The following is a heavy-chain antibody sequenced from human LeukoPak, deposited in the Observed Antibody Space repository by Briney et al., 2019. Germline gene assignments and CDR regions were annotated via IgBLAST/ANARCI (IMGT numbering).Heavy chain of an antibody. Sequence: SETLSLTCAVYGGSFSGYYWSWIRQPAGKGLEWIGSIYHSGSTYYNPSLKSRVTISVDTSKNQFSLKLSSVTAADTAVYYCARETIDITVTVVVRMGDAFDIWGQGTMITVSS. CDR3: ARETIDITVTVVVRMGDAFDI. CDR1: GGSFSGYY. CDR2: IYHSGST. D-gene: IGHD3-22*01. V-gene: IGHV4-34*01. J-gene: IGHJ3*02.